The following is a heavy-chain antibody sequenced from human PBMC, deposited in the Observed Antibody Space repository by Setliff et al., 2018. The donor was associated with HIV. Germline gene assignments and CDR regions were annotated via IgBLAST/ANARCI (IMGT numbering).Heavy chain of an antibody. D-gene: IGHD3-3*01. CDR1: GYTFTSYA. Sequence: ASVKVSCKASGYTFTSYAMNWVRQAPGQGLEWMGWINTNTGNPTYAQGFTGRFVFSWDTSVSTAYLQISSLQAEDTAVYYCARSRLFFGVVTFDYWGQGTLVTVSS. CDR2: INTNTGNP. CDR3: ARSRLFFGVVTFDY. V-gene: IGHV7-4-1*02. J-gene: IGHJ4*02.